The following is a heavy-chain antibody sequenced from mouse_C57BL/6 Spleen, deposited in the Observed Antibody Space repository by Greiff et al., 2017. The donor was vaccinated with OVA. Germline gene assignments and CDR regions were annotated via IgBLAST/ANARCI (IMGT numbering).Heavy chain of an antibody. V-gene: IGHV7-3*01. D-gene: IGHD5-2*01. Sequence: EVKVVESGGGLVQPGGSLSLSCAASGFTFTDSYMSWVRQPPGTALEWFGFIRNTANGYKTEYSASVKGRFTISRDNSQSILYLQMNALRAEDSATDYCARWNNYWYFDVWGTGTTVTVSS. CDR3: ARWNNYWYFDV. J-gene: IGHJ1*03. CDR2: IRNTANGYKT. CDR1: GFTFTDSY.